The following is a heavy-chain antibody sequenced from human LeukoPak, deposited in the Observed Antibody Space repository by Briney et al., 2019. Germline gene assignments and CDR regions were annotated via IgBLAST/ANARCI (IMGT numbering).Heavy chain of an antibody. V-gene: IGHV3-53*01. CDR2: IYSGGST. CDR3: AKERIQLWFHLFDY. D-gene: IGHD5-18*01. Sequence: GGSLRLSCAASGFTVSSNYMSWVRQAPGKGLEWVSVIYSGGSTYYADSVKGRFTISRDNSKNTLYLQMNSLRAEDTAVYYCAKERIQLWFHLFDYWGQGTLVTVSS. J-gene: IGHJ4*02. CDR1: GFTVSSNY.